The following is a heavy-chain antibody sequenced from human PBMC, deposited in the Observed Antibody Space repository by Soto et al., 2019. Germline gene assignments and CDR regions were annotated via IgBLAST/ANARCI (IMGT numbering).Heavy chain of an antibody. J-gene: IGHJ4*02. D-gene: IGHD2-21*02. CDR2: INHSGST. Sequence: PSEILCLTWAVYGGSFSGYYGSWIRQHHGKGLEWIGEINHSGSTNYNPSLKSRVTISVDTSKNQFSLKLSSVTAADTAVYYCARGLYCGGDCWALHNWGQGALVTVSS. V-gene: IGHV4-34*01. CDR1: GGSFSGYY. CDR3: ARGLYCGGDCWALHN.